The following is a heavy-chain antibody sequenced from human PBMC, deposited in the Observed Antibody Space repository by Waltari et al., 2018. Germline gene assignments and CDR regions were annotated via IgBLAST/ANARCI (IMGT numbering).Heavy chain of an antibody. D-gene: IGHD3-9*01. Sequence: QVQPQESGPGLVKPSGTLSLTCAVSGGSISSSNWWSWVRQPPGKGLEWIGEIYHSGSTNYNPSLKSRVTISVDKSKNQFSLKLSFVTAADTAVYYCARAGDDILTGYYEGWFDPWGQGTLVTVSS. CDR1: GGSISSSNW. J-gene: IGHJ5*02. CDR2: IYHSGST. V-gene: IGHV4-4*02. CDR3: ARAGDDILTGYYEGWFDP.